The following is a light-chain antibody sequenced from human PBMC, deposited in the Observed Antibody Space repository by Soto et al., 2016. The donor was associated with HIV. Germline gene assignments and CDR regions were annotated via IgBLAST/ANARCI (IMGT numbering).Light chain of an antibody. J-gene: IGLJ2*01. V-gene: IGLV3-1*01. Sequence: SYELTQPPSVPVSPGQTARITCSGDKLWEKYVSWYQQKPGQSPVLVIYQDAMRPSGIPERFPGSNSGNTATLTISGTQTMDEADYYCQAWDSSTGVFGGGTELTVL. CDR2: QDA. CDR1: KLWEKY. CDR3: QAWDSSTGV.